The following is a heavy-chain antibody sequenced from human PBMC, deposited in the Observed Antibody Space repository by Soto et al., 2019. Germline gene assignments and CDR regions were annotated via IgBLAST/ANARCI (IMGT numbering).Heavy chain of an antibody. D-gene: IGHD2-2*01. CDR3: ARNDASDLGV. CDR1: GGSISTTYW. J-gene: IGHJ6*02. CDR2: IHHGTGT. Sequence: QVQLQESGPGLVKPSGTLSLTCAVSGGSISTTYWWSWVRQSPGKGLEWFGEIHHGTGTNYNPSLKRRVTISLDKSQHPLFLRLTSVTVSDTAVYYCARNDASDLGVWGQWTTVTVSS. V-gene: IGHV4-4*02.